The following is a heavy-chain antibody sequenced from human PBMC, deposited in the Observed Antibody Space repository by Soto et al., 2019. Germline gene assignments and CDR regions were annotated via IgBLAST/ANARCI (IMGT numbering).Heavy chain of an antibody. Sequence: ASVKVSCKASGGTFSSYAIHWVRQAPGQRLEWMGWVNAGNGNTKYSQKLQGRVTITRDTSASTAYMELSSLRSEDTAVYYCARDLGYNCNLIDYWGQGTRVTVSS. D-gene: IGHD1-20*01. CDR3: ARDLGYNCNLIDY. J-gene: IGHJ4*02. CDR1: GGTFSSYA. CDR2: VNAGNGNT. V-gene: IGHV1-3*01.